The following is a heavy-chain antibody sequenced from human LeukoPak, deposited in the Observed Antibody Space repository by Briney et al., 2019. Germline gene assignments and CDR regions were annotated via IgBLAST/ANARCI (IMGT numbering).Heavy chain of an antibody. CDR3: ARAKRYSSSWQLDY. CDR1: GGSISSYY. V-gene: IGHV4-59*01. J-gene: IGHJ4*02. CDR2: IYYSGST. Sequence: SETLSLTCTVSGGSISSYYWSWIRQPPGKGLEWIGYIYYSGSTNYNPSLKSRVTISVDTSKNQFSLKLSSVTAADTAVYYCARAKRYSSSWQLDYWGQGTLVTVSS. D-gene: IGHD6-13*01.